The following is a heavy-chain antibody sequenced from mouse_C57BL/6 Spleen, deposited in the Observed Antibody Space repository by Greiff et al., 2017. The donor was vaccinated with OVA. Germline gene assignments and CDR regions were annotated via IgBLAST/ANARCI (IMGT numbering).Heavy chain of an antibody. D-gene: IGHD1-1*01. CDR1: GFSFTSYG. CDR2: IWGDGST. CDR3: AKDRAHITTVYMDD. V-gene: IGHV2-3*01. Sequence: VMLVESGPGLVAPSQSLSITCTVSGFSFTSYGVSWVRQPPGKGLEWLGVIWGDGSTTYHSAPISRLSISKDNSKGKVFLKLNSRQTEDTDTYYCAKDRAHITTVYMDDWGQGTSGTVSS. J-gene: IGHJ4*01.